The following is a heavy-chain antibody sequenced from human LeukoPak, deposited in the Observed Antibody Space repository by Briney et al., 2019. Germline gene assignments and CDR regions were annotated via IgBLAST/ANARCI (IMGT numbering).Heavy chain of an antibody. CDR1: GFTFSSYG. D-gene: IGHD3-22*01. CDR2: IWYDGSNK. V-gene: IGHV3-33*01. Sequence: QSGGSLRLSCAASGFTFSSYGMHWVRQAPGKGLEWVAVIWYDGSNKYYADSVKGRFTISRDNSKNTLYLQMNSLRAEDTAVYYCARDKLYYDSSGYSLYYFDYWGRGTLVTVSS. J-gene: IGHJ4*02. CDR3: ARDKLYYDSSGYSLYYFDY.